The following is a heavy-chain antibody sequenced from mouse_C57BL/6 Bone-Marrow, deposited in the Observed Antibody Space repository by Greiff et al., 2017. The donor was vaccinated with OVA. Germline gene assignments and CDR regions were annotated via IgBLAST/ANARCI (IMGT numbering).Heavy chain of an antibody. D-gene: IGHD3-3*01. J-gene: IGHJ1*03. CDR1: GFTFSDYY. V-gene: IGHV5-16*01. CDR3: ARGGWDWYFDV. CDR2: INYDGSST. Sequence: EVMLVESEGGLVQPGSSMKLSCTASGFTFSDYYMAWVRQVPEKGLEWVANINYDGSSTYYLDSLKSRFIISRDNAENILYLQMSSLKSEDTATYYCARGGWDWYFDVWGTGTTVTVSS.